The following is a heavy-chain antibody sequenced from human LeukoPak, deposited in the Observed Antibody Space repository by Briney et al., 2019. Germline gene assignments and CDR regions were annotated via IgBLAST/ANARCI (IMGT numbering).Heavy chain of an antibody. CDR1: GYSFTSYW. CDR2: IYPGDSDT. J-gene: IGHJ6*02. CDR3: ARIVQLWSRGCYYYGMDV. V-gene: IGHV5-51*01. D-gene: IGHD5-18*01. Sequence: GESLKISCKGSGYSFTSYWIGWVRQMPGKGLEWMGIIYPGDSDTRYSPSFQGQVTISADKSISTAYLQWSSLKASDTAMYYCARIVQLWSRGCYYYGMDVWGQGTTVTVSS.